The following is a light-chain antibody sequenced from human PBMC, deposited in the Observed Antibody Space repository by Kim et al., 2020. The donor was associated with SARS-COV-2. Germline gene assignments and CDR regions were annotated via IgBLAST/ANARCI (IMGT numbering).Light chain of an antibody. CDR1: QPINIH. J-gene: IGKJ1*01. CDR3: QQSYPTRP. CDR2: GAS. Sequence: DIQMTQSPSSLSASVGDRVTITCRASQPINIHLNWYQQKHGKAPKLLIYGASTLHRGVPSRFSGGGSGTDFTLTINSLQPEDIASYYCQQSYPTRPFGQVTKVDIK. V-gene: IGKV1-39*01.